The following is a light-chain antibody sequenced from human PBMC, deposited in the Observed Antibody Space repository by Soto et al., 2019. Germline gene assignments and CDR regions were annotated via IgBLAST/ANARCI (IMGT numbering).Light chain of an antibody. Sequence: SALTQPASVSGSPGQSITISCTGTSSDVGGYNFVSWYQQHQGKAPRLMIFEVNNRPSGVSDRFSGSKSGNTASLTISGLKAEDEADYYCSSYTFSSTLVVFGGGTKVTVL. CDR2: EVN. J-gene: IGLJ3*02. CDR3: SSYTFSSTLVV. V-gene: IGLV2-14*01. CDR1: SSDVGGYNF.